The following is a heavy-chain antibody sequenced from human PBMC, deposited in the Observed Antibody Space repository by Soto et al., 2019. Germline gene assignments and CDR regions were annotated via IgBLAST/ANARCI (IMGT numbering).Heavy chain of an antibody. CDR1: GDSVSSNSAA. D-gene: IGHD5-12*01. J-gene: IGHJ4*02. Sequence: SQTLSLTCAISGDSVSSNSAAWNWIRQSPSRGLEWLGRTYYRSKWYNDYAVSVKSRITINPDTSKNQFSLQLNSVTPEDTAVYYCARHTMGKMATIVPYYFDYWGQGTLVTVSS. CDR2: TYYRSKWYN. V-gene: IGHV6-1*01. CDR3: ARHTMGKMATIVPYYFDY.